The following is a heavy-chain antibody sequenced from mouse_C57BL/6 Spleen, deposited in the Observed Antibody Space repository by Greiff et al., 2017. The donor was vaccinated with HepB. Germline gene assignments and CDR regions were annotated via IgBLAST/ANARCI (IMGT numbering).Heavy chain of an antibody. D-gene: IGHD1-1*01. CDR2: IYPGNGDT. V-gene: IGHV1-12*01. CDR3: ARSDYGSSDWYFDV. CDR1: GYTFTSYN. Sequence: SGAELVRPGASVKMSCKASGYTFTSYNMHWVKQTPRQGLEWIGAIYPGNGDTSYKQKFKGKATLTVDKSSSTAYMQLSSLTSDDSAVYFCARSDYGSSDWYFDVWGTGTTVTVSS. J-gene: IGHJ1*03.